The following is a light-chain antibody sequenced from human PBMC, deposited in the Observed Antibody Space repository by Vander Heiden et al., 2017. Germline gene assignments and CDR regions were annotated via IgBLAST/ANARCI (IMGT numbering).Light chain of an antibody. Sequence: EIVLTQSPATLSLSPGERATLSCRASQSVSSYLAWYQQKPSQAPRLLIYDASNRATGIPARFSGSGSGTDFTLTISSLEPEDFAVYYCQQRAFGGGTKVEIK. J-gene: IGKJ4*01. V-gene: IGKV3-11*01. CDR2: DAS. CDR1: QSVSSY. CDR3: QQRA.